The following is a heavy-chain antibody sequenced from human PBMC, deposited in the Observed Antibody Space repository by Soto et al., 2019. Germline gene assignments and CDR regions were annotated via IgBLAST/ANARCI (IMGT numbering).Heavy chain of an antibody. V-gene: IGHV4-59*01. J-gene: IGHJ4*02. D-gene: IGHD2-15*01. CDR3: ARGGWSLDD. Sequence: QVQLQESGPGLVKPSETLSLTCTVSGGSMSNFYWSWIRQPPGKGLEWIGYIYYNGNTNYNPSLRSRITISVDTSKNQFSLKLNSVTAADTAVYYWARGGWSLDDWGQGALVTVSS. CDR1: GGSMSNFY. CDR2: IYYNGNT.